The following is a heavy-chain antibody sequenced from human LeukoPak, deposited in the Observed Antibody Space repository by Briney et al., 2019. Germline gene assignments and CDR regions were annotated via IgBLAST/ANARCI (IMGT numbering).Heavy chain of an antibody. CDR1: GFTFSSYE. CDR2: ISSSGSTI. Sequence: GGSLRLSCAASGFTFSSYEMNWVRQAPGKGLEWVSYISSSGSTIYYADSVKGRFTISRDNAKNSLYLQMNSLRAEDTAVYYCAREILAPGKTHDYWGQGTQVTVSS. V-gene: IGHV3-48*03. J-gene: IGHJ4*02. CDR3: AREILAPGKTHDY.